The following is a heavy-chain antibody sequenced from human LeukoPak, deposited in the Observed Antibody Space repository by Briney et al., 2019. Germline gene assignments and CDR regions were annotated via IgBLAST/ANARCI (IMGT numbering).Heavy chain of an antibody. CDR2: IYSGGAT. CDR3: ARDPRWYDP. CDR1: EFTVSNNY. Sequence: GGSPRLSCAVSEFTVSNNYMSWVRQAPGKGPEWVSLIYSGGATYYADSVRGRFTISRDNSKNTLYLQMNSLRVEDTAVYYCARDPRWYDPWGQGALVTVSS. V-gene: IGHV3-53*01. J-gene: IGHJ5*02.